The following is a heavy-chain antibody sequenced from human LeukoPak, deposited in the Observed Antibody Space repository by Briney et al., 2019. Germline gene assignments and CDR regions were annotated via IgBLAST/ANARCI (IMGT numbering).Heavy chain of an antibody. CDR2: ISAYNGNT. V-gene: IGHV1-18*01. CDR3: ARESYDFWSGRYYYMDV. CDR1: GYTFTSYG. Sequence: AASVKVSCKASGYTFTSYGISWVRQAPGQGLEWMGWISAYNGNTNYAQKLQGRVTMTTDTSTSTAYMELRSLRSDDTAVYYCARESYDFWSGRYYYMDVWGKGTTVTVSS. J-gene: IGHJ6*03. D-gene: IGHD3-3*01.